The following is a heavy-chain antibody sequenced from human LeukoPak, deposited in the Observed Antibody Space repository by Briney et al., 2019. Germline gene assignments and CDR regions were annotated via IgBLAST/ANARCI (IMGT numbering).Heavy chain of an antibody. Sequence: AGESLKISCKGSGYSFTSYWISWVRQMPGKGLEWMGRIDPSDSYTNYSPSFQGHVTISADKSISTAYLQWSSLKASDTAMYYCAIKYYYYYGMDVWGQETTVTVSS. CDR3: AIKYYYYYGMDV. CDR2: IDPSDSYT. CDR1: GYSFTSYW. V-gene: IGHV5-10-1*01. J-gene: IGHJ6*02.